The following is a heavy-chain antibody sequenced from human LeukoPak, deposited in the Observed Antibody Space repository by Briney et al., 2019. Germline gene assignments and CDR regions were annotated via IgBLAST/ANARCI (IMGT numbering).Heavy chain of an antibody. CDR3: AKDLVVVPRVLDY. J-gene: IGHJ4*02. V-gene: IGHV3-30*02. CDR2: IRYDGSNK. CDR1: GFTFSSYG. D-gene: IGHD2-2*01. Sequence: PGGSLRLSCAASGFTFSSYGMNSVRQAPGKGLEWVAFIRYDGSNKYYADSVKGRFTISRDNSKNTLYLQMNSLRAEDTAVYYCAKDLVVVPRVLDYWGQGTLVTVSS.